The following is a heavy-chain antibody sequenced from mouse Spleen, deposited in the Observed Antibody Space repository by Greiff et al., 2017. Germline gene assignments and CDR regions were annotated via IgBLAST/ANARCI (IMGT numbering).Heavy chain of an antibody. J-gene: IGHJ1*01. D-gene: IGHD1-1*01. CDR3: ARGDYGSSYGYFDV. CDR1: GYTFTSYT. V-gene: IGHV1-4*01. Sequence: VQLQQSGAELARPGASVKMSCKASGYTFTSYTMHWVKQRPGQGLEWIGYINPSSGYTKYNQKFKDKATLTADKSSSTAYMQLSSLTSEDSAVYYCARGDYGSSYGYFDVWGAGTTVTVSS. CDR2: INPSSGYT.